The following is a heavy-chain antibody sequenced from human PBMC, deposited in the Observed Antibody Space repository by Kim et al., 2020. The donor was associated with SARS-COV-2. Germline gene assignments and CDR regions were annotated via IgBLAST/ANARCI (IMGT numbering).Heavy chain of an antibody. CDR3: ARDLSSSGYGY. Sequence: GGSLRLSCAASGFTFSSYAMHWVRQAPGKGLEWVAVISYDGSNKYYADSVKGRFTISRDNSKNTLYLQMNSLRAEDTAVYYCARDLSSSGYGYWGQGTLVTVSS. CDR1: GFTFSSYA. D-gene: IGHD3-22*01. CDR2: ISYDGSNK. J-gene: IGHJ4*02. V-gene: IGHV3-30-3*01.